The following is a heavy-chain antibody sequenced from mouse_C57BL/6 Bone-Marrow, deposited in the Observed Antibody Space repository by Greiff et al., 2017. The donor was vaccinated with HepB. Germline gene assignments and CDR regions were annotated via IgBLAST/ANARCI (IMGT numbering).Heavy chain of an antibody. J-gene: IGHJ3*01. D-gene: IGHD1-1*01. CDR3: ARNLRSLAWFAY. CDR2: IYPSDSET. V-gene: IGHV1-61*01. CDR1: GYTFTSYW. Sequence: VQLQQPGAELVRPGSSVKLSCKASGYTFTSYWMDWVKQRPGQGLEWIGNIYPSDSETHYNQKFKDKATLTVDKSSSTAYMQLSSLTSEDSAVYYCARNLRSLAWFAYWGQGTLVTVSA.